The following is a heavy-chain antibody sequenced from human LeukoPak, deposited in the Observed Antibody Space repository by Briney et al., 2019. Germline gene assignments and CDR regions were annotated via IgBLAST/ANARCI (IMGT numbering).Heavy chain of an antibody. J-gene: IGHJ6*03. CDR1: GYTFTSYD. V-gene: IGHV1-8*03. CDR3: ARGPSHDSSGYYYYYYMDV. CDR2: MNPNSGNT. Sequence: ASVKVSCKASGYTFTSYDINWVRQATGQGLEWMGWMNPNSGNTGYAQKFQGRVTITRNTSIRTAYMELSSLRSEDTAVYYCARGPSHDSSGYYYYYYMDVWGKGTTVTVSS. D-gene: IGHD3-22*01.